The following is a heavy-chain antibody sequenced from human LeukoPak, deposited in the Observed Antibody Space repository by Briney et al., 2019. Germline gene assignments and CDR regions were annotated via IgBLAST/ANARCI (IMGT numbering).Heavy chain of an antibody. D-gene: IGHD4-17*01. CDR1: GFTFSNAW. CDR2: IKSKTDGGTT. J-gene: IGHJ4*02. Sequence: PGGSLRLSCAASGFTFSNAWMSWVRQAPGKGLEWVGRIKSKTDGGTTDYAAPVKGRFTISRDDSKNTLYLQMSSLKIEDTAVYYCTADPLTTLPNYDYWGQGTLVTVSS. CDR3: TADPLTTLPNYDY. V-gene: IGHV3-15*01.